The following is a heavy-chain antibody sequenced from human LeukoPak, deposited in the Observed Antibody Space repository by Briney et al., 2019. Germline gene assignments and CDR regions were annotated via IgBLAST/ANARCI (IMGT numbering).Heavy chain of an antibody. Sequence: GGSLRLSCAASGFTFSSYEMNWVRQAPGKGLEWVSYISTSGSTIYYADSVKGRFTISRDNSKNTLYLQMNSLRAEDTAVYYCARENSSGWHNWFDPWGQGTLVTVSS. D-gene: IGHD6-19*01. CDR1: GFTFSSYE. V-gene: IGHV3-48*03. CDR3: ARENSSGWHNWFDP. J-gene: IGHJ5*02. CDR2: ISTSGSTI.